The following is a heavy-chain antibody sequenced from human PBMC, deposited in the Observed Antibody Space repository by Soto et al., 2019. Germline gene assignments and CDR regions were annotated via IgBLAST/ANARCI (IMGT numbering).Heavy chain of an antibody. CDR3: ASVWFGESSWFDP. J-gene: IGHJ5*02. CDR2: IYHSGST. CDR1: GGSISSGGYS. V-gene: IGHV4-30-2*01. D-gene: IGHD3-10*01. Sequence: SETLSLTCAVSGGSISSGGYSWRWIRQPPGKGLEWIGYIYHSGSTYYNPSLKSRVTTSLDRSKNQFSLNLSSVTAADTAVYYSASVWFGESSWFDPWGQGTLVTVSS.